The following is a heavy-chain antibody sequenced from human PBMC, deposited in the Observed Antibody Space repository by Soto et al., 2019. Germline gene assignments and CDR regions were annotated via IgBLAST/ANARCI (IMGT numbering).Heavy chain of an antibody. V-gene: IGHV1-18*04. CDR2: ISAYNGNT. CDR1: GYTFTSYG. Sequence: GASVKVSCKASGYTFTSYGISWVRQAPGQGLEWMGWISAYNGNTNYAQKLQGRVTMTTDTSTSTAYMELRSLRSDDTAVYYCASGGPKGGSGWYSDYWGQGTLVTVSS. J-gene: IGHJ4*02. D-gene: IGHD6-19*01. CDR3: ASGGPKGGSGWYSDY.